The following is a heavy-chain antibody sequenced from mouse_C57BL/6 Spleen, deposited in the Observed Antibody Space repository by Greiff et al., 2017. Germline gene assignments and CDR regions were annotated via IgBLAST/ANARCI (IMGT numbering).Heavy chain of an antibody. D-gene: IGHD2-5*01. CDR1: GYTFTSYW. V-gene: IGHV1-69*01. Sequence: VQLQQPGAELVMPGASVKLSCKASGYTFTSYWMHWVKQRPGQGLEWIGEIDPSDSYTNYNQKFKGKSTLTVDKSSSTAYMQLSSLTSEDSAVYYCASAYYSNYGYAMDYWGQGTSVTGSS. J-gene: IGHJ4*01. CDR3: ASAYYSNYGYAMDY. CDR2: IDPSDSYT.